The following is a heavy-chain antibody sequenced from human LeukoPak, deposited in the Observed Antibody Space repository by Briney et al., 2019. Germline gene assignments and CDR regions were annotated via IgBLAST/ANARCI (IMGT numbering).Heavy chain of an antibody. J-gene: IGHJ6*03. CDR2: ISGSGDST. CDR3: AKDRVGATRNYYYYMDV. CDR1: GFTFSNYA. Sequence: GGSLRLSCAASGFTFSNYAMRWVRQAPGKGLEWVSGISGSGDSTYYADSVKGRFTISRDNSKNTLYLQMNSLRAEDTAVYYCAKDRVGATRNYYYYMDVWGKGTTVTVSS. D-gene: IGHD1-26*01. V-gene: IGHV3-23*01.